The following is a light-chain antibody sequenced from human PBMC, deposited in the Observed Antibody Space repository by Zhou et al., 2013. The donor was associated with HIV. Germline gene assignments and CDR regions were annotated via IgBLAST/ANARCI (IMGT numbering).Light chain of an antibody. CDR2: LGS. V-gene: IGKV2-28*01. Sequence: DIVMTQSPLSLPVTPGEPASISCRSSQSLLHSNGYKYLDWYVQKPGQSPQLLIYLGSNRASGVPDRFSGSGSDTDFTLKINRVEAEDVGVYYCMQGLHTPITFGQGTRLEIK. CDR1: QSLLHSNGYKY. J-gene: IGKJ5*01. CDR3: MQGLHTPIT.